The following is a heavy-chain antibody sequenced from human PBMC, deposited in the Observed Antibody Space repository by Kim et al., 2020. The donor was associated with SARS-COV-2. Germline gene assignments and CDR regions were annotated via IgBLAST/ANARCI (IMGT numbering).Heavy chain of an antibody. CDR2: VYYSWSS. J-gene: IGHJ3*02. CDR3: ARARGRDGAFDI. Sequence: SETLSLTCTVSGGSISSYYWYWIRQRQGKGLELIGYVYYSWSSNYYPSLKSRVTISVDTSKNQFSLKLSSVTAADTAVYYCARARGRDGAFDIWGQGTLVTVSS. V-gene: IGHV4-59*01. CDR1: GGSISSYY.